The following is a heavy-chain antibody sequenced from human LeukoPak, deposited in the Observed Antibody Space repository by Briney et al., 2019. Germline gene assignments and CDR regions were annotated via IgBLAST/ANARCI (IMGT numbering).Heavy chain of an antibody. CDR2: ISAYNGNT. CDR3: ARDPGYSSSWYVRWYFQH. Sequence: GASVKVSCEASGYTFTSYGISWVRQAPGQGLEWMGWISAYNGNTNYAQKLQGRVTMTTDTSTSTAYMELRSLRSDDTAVYYCARDPGYSSSWYVRWYFQHWGQGTLVTVSS. J-gene: IGHJ1*01. CDR1: GYTFTSYG. D-gene: IGHD6-13*01. V-gene: IGHV1-18*01.